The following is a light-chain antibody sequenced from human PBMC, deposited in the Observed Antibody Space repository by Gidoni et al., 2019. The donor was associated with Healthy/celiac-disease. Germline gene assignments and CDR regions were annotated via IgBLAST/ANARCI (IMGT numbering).Light chain of an antibody. CDR3: QAWDSSTVV. CDR1: KLVDKY. J-gene: IGLJ2*01. V-gene: IGLV3-1*01. Sequence: SYDLTQPPSVSVSPGQTASITCSGDKLVDKYACWYHQKPYQSPVLVIYQDSKRPSGIPERLSGSNYGNTATLTISGTQAMDEADYYCQAWDSSTVVFGGGTKLNVL. CDR2: QDS.